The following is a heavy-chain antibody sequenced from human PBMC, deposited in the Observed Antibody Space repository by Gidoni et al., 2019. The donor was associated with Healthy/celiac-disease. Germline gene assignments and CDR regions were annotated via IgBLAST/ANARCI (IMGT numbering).Heavy chain of an antibody. CDR1: GAAINSSSYY. CDR3: ARDRSSSWFPFDY. V-gene: IGHV4-39*07. J-gene: IGHJ4*02. Sequence: QLQLQESGPGLVKPSETLSLTCTVSGAAINSSSYYRGWILKPPGKGLEWCGSISYRGSTYYNPSLKSRVTISVDTSKNQFSLKLSSVTAADTAVYYCARDRSSSWFPFDYWGQGTLVTVSS. D-gene: IGHD6-13*01. CDR2: ISYRGST.